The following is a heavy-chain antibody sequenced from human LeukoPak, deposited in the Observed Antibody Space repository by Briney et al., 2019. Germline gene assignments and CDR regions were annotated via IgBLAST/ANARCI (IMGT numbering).Heavy chain of an antibody. CDR2: ISYDGSNK. Sequence: GGSLRLSCAASGFTFISCAMYWVRQAPGKGLEWVAVISYDGSNKYYADSVKGRFTISRDNSKNTLYLQMNSLRAEDTAVYYCARARGYYDSSGYIYWGQGTLVTVSS. D-gene: IGHD3-22*01. J-gene: IGHJ4*02. CDR1: GFTFISCA. CDR3: ARARGYYDSSGYIY. V-gene: IGHV3-30*04.